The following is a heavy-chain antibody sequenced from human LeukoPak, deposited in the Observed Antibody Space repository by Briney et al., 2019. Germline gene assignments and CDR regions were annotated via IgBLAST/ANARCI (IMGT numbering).Heavy chain of an antibody. Sequence: ASVKLSFKASGYTFTGYYMHWGRQAPGQGLEWMGWINPNSGGTNYAQTFQVRVTMTRDTSISTAYMELSRLRSDDTAVYHCAKPYYYDSSGYYYYYYYGMDVWGQGTTVTVSS. V-gene: IGHV1-2*02. CDR1: GYTFTGYY. D-gene: IGHD3-22*01. CDR3: AKPYYYDSSGYYYYYYYGMDV. J-gene: IGHJ6*02. CDR2: INPNSGGT.